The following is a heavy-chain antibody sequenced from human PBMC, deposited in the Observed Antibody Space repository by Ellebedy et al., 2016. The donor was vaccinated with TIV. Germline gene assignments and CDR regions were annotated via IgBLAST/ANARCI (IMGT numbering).Heavy chain of an antibody. CDR1: GFTFSDYW. J-gene: IGHJ4*02. Sequence: PGGSLRLSCAASGFTFSDYWMSWVRQAPGKGLEWVANIKRDGSEKYYVDSVKGRFTISRDNAKNSLYLQLNSLRVEDAAVYYCAGGRFLESLEYWGQGTLVTVSS. CDR2: IKRDGSEK. D-gene: IGHD3-3*01. CDR3: AGGRFLESLEY. V-gene: IGHV3-7*03.